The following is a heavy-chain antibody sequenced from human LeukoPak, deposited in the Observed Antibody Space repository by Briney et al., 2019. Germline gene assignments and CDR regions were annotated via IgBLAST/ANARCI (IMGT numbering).Heavy chain of an antibody. D-gene: IGHD6-19*01. CDR3: ARDQPKAVAGNYYYYYYMDV. V-gene: IGHV4-4*07. Sequence: SETLSLTCTVSGGSISSYYWSWIRQPAGEGLEWIGRIYTSGSTNYNPSLKSRVTISVDKSKNQFSLKLSSVTAADTAVYYCARDQPKAVAGNYYYYYYMDVWGKGTTVTVSS. CDR2: IYTSGST. CDR1: GGSISSYY. J-gene: IGHJ6*03.